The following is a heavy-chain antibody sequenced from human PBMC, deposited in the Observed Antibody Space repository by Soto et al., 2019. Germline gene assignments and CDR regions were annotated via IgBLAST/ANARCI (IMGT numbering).Heavy chain of an antibody. J-gene: IGHJ6*02. V-gene: IGHV3-33*01. CDR3: AREYYYDSSGEYYYYYYGMDV. D-gene: IGHD3-22*01. CDR2: IWYDGSNK. CDR1: GFTFSSYG. Sequence: QVQLVESGGGVVQPGRSLRLSCAASGFTFSSYGMHWVRQAPGKGLEWVAVIWYDGSNKYYADSVKGRFTISRDNSKNXLXLXXNSLRAEDTAVYYCAREYYYDSSGEYYYYYYGMDVWGQGTTVTVSS.